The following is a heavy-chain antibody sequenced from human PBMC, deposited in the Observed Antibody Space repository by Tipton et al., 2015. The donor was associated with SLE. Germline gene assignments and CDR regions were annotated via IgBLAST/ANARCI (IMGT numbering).Heavy chain of an antibody. V-gene: IGHV4-39*07. D-gene: IGHD1-26*01. CDR2: VYYTGST. CDR1: GGSVSSSGYY. Sequence: TLSLTCNVSGGSVSSSGYYWAWIRQPPGKGLEWIANVYYTGSTYYNPSLKSRVTISVHTSTDQFSLNLSSVTAADTAVYFCMRLRREHQIARGGWLWGQGTLVTVSS. CDR3: MRLRREHQIARGGWL. J-gene: IGHJ4*02.